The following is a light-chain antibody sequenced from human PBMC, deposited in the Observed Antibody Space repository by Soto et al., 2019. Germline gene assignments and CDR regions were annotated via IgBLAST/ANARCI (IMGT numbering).Light chain of an antibody. V-gene: IGKV3-11*01. Sequence: EIVLTHSPAPLSSSPGERATLSCRASQSVSSYLAWYQQKPGQAPRLLIYDASSRATGILARFSGSGSGTDFTLTISSLEPEHFAIYYCQQRVYTFGQGTKLEIK. CDR3: QQRVYT. CDR2: DAS. CDR1: QSVSSY. J-gene: IGKJ2*01.